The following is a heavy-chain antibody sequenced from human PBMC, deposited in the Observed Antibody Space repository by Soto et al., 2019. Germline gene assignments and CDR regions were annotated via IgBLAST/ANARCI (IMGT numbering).Heavy chain of an antibody. CDR1: GGSFSDYN. Sequence: QVQLQQWGAGLLKPSETLSLTCAVYGGSFSDYNWYWSWIRQPPGKGLEWTGEINRDGDTNYNPSLKSRVTMSVDTSKRQFSLMLSSVTAADTAMYYCARRRRHDSTFYYDSSGYFSAWGQGTLVTVSS. CDR2: INRDGDT. D-gene: IGHD3-22*01. V-gene: IGHV4-34*01. CDR3: ARRRRHDSTFYYDSSGYFSA. J-gene: IGHJ1*01.